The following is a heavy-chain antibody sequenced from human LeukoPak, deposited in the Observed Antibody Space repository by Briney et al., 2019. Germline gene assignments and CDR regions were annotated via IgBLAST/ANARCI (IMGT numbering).Heavy chain of an antibody. V-gene: IGHV4-59*01. CDR3: VGEHRGGYRFDY. Sequence: SETLSLTCTVSDGSINTYDWSWIRQPPGKGLEWIGYIYYSGSTIYNPSLKSRVTISLDTSRNQFSLKLNSATAADTAVYYCVGEHRGGYRFDYWGQGTLVTVSS. CDR1: DGSINTYD. D-gene: IGHD3-22*01. CDR2: IYYSGST. J-gene: IGHJ4*02.